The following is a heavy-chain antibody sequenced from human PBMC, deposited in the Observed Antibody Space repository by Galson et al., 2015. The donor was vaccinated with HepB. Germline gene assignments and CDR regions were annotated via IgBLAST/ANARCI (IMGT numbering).Heavy chain of an antibody. J-gene: IGHJ5*02. V-gene: IGHV4-39*01. CDR3: AKLTRGITGTRYNWFDP. CDR2: IYYSGST. Sequence: SETLSLTCTVSGGSISSSSYYWGWIRQPPGKGLEWIGSIYYSGSTYYNPSLKSRVTISVDTSKNQFSLKLSSVTAADTAVYYCAKLTRGITGTRYNWFDPWGQGTLVTVSS. D-gene: IGHD1-20*01. CDR1: GGSISSSSYY.